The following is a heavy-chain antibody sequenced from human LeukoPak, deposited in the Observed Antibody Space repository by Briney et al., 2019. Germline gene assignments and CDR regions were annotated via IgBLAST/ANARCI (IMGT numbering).Heavy chain of an antibody. V-gene: IGHV3-30-3*01. CDR1: GFTFSSYA. Sequence: GGSLRLSCAASGFTFSSYAMHWVRQAPGKGLEWVAVISYDGSNKYYADSVKGRFTISRDNSKNTLYLQMNSLRAEDTAVYYCARGDCSSTSCPPDHWGQGTLVTVSS. CDR3: ARGDCSSTSCPPDH. J-gene: IGHJ4*02. CDR2: ISYDGSNK. D-gene: IGHD2-2*01.